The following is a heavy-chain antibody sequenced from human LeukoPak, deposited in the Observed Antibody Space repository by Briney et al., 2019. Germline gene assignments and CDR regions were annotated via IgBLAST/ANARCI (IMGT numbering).Heavy chain of an antibody. V-gene: IGHV3-48*03. Sequence: QPGGSLRLSCAASGFTFSSYEMNWVRQAPGKGLEWVSYISSSGSTIYYADSVKGRFTISRDNAKSSLYLQMNSLRAEDTAVYYCARCTTGRTFGSLREIKRSREIDYWGQGTLVTVSS. CDR1: GFTFSSYE. CDR3: ARCTTGRTFGSLREIKRSREIDY. CDR2: ISSSGSTI. D-gene: IGHD1-1*01. J-gene: IGHJ4*02.